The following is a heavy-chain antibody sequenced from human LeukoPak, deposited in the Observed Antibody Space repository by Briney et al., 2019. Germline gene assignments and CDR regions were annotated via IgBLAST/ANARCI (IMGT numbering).Heavy chain of an antibody. CDR2: TYYRSKWYT. Sequence: SQILSLTRDISGESVSSKNGAWNWIRQSPSRGLEWLGRTYYRSKWYTDYAVSMNGRITISPDTSKNQFSLQLNSVTPDDTAVYYCARDVGTSGWHTFDYWGQGTLVTVSS. V-gene: IGHV6-1*01. J-gene: IGHJ4*02. CDR3: ARDVGTSGWHTFDY. CDR1: GESVSSKNGA. D-gene: IGHD6-19*01.